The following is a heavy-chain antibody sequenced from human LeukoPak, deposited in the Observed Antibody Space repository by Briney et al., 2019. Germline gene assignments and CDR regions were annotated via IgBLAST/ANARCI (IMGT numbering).Heavy chain of an antibody. CDR1: GFTFGDYA. J-gene: IGHJ4*02. V-gene: IGHV3-30*04. CDR3: AKERVKLAARPVGLDY. Sequence: HPGRSLRLSCTASGFTFGDYAMSWVRQAPGKGLEWVAVVSYDGSNKYYADSVKSRFTISRDNSKNTRYLQMNSLRAEDPALSHCAKERVKLAARPVGLDYWGQGTLVTVSS. CDR2: VSYDGSNK. D-gene: IGHD6-6*01.